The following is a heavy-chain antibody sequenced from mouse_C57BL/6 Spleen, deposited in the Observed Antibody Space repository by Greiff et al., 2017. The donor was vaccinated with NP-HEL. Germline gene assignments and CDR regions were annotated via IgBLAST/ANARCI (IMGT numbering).Heavy chain of an antibody. CDR2: IWTGGGT. CDR3: ARGITTVVAYYFDY. CDR1: GFSLTSYA. D-gene: IGHD1-1*01. V-gene: IGHV2-9-1*01. J-gene: IGHJ2*01. Sequence: VKLMESGPGLVAPSQSLSITCTVSGFSLTSYAISWVRQPPGKGLEWLGVIWTGGGTNYNSALKSRLSISKDNSKSQVFLKMNSLQTDDTARYYCARGITTVVAYYFDYWGQGTTLTVSS.